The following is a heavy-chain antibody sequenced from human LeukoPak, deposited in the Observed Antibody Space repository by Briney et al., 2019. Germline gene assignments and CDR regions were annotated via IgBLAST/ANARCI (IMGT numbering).Heavy chain of an antibody. CDR3: ARRPSPGYFQH. CDR1: VGSLSSSSYY. V-gene: IGHV4-39*01. J-gene: IGHJ1*01. Sequence: SQSLSLTCTVSVGSLSSSSYYWGSIRQPPAKGLEWIGSIYYSGSTYYNPSLKSRVTISVDTSKNQFALKVSSVTAADTAVYYCARRPSPGYFQHWGQGTLVTVSS. D-gene: IGHD2-2*01. CDR2: IYYSGST.